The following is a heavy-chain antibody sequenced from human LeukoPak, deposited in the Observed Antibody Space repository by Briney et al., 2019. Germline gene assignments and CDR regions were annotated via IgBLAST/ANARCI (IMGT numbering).Heavy chain of an antibody. D-gene: IGHD5-24*01. CDR3: ARGSRFGVMATIIDDY. CDR2: ISAYNGNT. Sequence: ASVKVSCTASGYTFTSYGISWVRQAPGQGLEWMGWISAYNGNTNYAQKLQGRVTMTTDTSTSTAYMELRSLRSDDTAVYYCARGSRFGVMATIIDDYWGQGTLVTVSS. V-gene: IGHV1-18*01. J-gene: IGHJ4*02. CDR1: GYTFTSYG.